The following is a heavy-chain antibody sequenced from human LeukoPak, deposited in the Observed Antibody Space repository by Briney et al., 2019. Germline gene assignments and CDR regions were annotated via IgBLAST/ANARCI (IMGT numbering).Heavy chain of an antibody. V-gene: IGHV3-48*02. CDR1: GFTFSSYS. Sequence: GGSLRLSCAASGFTFSSYSMNWVRQAPGKGLEWVSHITASGTAMFYADSVKGRFTISRDNAKNSLYLQMNSLRDEDTAVYYCARGSTSGVDGDYWGQGTLVTVSS. CDR3: ARGSTSGVDGDY. CDR2: ITASGTAM. D-gene: IGHD1-26*01. J-gene: IGHJ4*02.